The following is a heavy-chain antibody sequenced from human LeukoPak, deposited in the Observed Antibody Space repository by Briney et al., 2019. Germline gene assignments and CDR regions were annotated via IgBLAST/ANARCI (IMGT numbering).Heavy chain of an antibody. J-gene: IGHJ4*02. V-gene: IGHV3-66*01. Sequence: GGSLRLSCAASGFTVSSNYMPWVRQAPGKGLEWVSVIYSGGSTYYADSVKGRFSISRDNSKNTLYLQMNSLGAEDTAVYYCARSHRYYFDYWGQGTLVTVST. CDR3: ARSHRYYFDY. CDR1: GFTVSSNY. CDR2: IYSGGST.